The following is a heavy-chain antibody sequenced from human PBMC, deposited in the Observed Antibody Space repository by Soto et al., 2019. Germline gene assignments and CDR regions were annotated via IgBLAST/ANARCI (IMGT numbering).Heavy chain of an antibody. Sequence: PSETLSLTCTVSGGSISSSSYYWGWIRQPPGKGLEWIGSIYYSGSTYYNPSLKSRVTISVDTSKNQFSLKLSSVTAADTAVYYCARGDYYDSSGYYDDGGGPTVFAFDICGQGTMVTVS. CDR2: IYYSGST. CDR3: ARGDYYDSSGYYDDGGGPTVFAFDI. CDR1: GGSISSSSYY. V-gene: IGHV4-39*01. J-gene: IGHJ3*02. D-gene: IGHD3-22*01.